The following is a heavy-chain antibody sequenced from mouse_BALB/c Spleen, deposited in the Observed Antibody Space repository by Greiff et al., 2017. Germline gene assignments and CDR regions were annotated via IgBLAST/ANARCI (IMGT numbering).Heavy chain of an antibody. V-gene: IGHV1-80*01. CDR1: GYAFSSYW. CDR2: IYPGDGDT. D-gene: IGHD2-3*01. Sequence: VKLQQSGAELVRPGSSVKISCKASGYAFSSYWMNWVKQRPGQGLEWIGQIYPGDGDTNYNGKFKGKATLTADKSSSTAYMQLSSLTSEDSAVYFCARSLDGYYIAYWGQGTLVTVSA. CDR3: ARSLDGYYIAY. J-gene: IGHJ3*01.